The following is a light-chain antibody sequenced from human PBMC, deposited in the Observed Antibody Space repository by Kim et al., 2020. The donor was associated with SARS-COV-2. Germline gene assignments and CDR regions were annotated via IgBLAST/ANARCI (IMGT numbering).Light chain of an antibody. J-gene: IGKJ1*01. CDR2: KAS. CDR1: QNINSQ. Sequence: DIQMTQSPSTLSASVGDGVTITCRASQNINSQLAWYQQKPGKAPKLLIYKASNLEGEVPSRFSGSGYGTEFTLTITSLQPDDFATYYCQQYGSYWTFGQGTKVDIK. CDR3: QQYGSYWT. V-gene: IGKV1-5*03.